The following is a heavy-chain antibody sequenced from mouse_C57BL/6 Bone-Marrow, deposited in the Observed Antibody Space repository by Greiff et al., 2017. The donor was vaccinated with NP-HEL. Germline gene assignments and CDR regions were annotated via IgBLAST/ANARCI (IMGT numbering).Heavy chain of an antibody. J-gene: IGHJ1*03. D-gene: IGHD1-1*01. V-gene: IGHV1-18*01. CDR3: ARHYYGSSFPYWYFDV. CDR2: INPNNGGT. Sequence: EVQLQESGPELVKPGASVKIPCKASGYTFTDYNMDWVKQSHGKSLEWIGDINPNNGGTIYNQKFKGKATLTVDKSSSTAYMELRSLTSEDTAVYYCARHYYGSSFPYWYFDVWGTGTTVTVSS. CDR1: GYTFTDYN.